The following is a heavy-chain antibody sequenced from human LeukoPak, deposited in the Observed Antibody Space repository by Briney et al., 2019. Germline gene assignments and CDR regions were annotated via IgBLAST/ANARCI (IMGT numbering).Heavy chain of an antibody. CDR1: GGSFSGYY. J-gene: IGHJ4*02. Sequence: PSETLSLTCAVYGGSFSGYYWSWIRQPPGKGLEWIGEINHSGSTNYIPSLKSRVTISVDTSKNQFSLKLSSVTAADTAVYYCARGLPEYSSGGSVDYWGQGTLVTVSS. V-gene: IGHV4-34*01. D-gene: IGHD6-19*01. CDR2: INHSGST. CDR3: ARGLPEYSSGGSVDY.